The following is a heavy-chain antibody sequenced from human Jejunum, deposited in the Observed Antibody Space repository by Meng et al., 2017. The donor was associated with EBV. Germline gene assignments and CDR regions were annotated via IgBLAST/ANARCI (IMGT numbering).Heavy chain of an antibody. Sequence: LEASGVSGKGPGAVVKVSCEAFGYPFNSSAIHWVRQAPGQRLEWMGWIHTDNGGTKYSQEFQDRVTITRDTSASTAYMEISSLRSEDTAVYYCVKKGTRLTTHGYHFDYWGQGTLVTVSS. CDR2: IHTDNGGT. D-gene: IGHD2-15*01. CDR3: VKKGTRLTTHGYHFDY. CDR1: GYPFNSSA. J-gene: IGHJ4*02. V-gene: IGHV1-3*04.